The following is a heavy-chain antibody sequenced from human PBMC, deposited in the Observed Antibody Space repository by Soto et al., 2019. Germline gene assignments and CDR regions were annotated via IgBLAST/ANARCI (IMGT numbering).Heavy chain of an antibody. D-gene: IGHD1-7*01. Sequence: QVQLQESGPGLVKPSETLSLTCSVSGGSISSNYWSWIRQPPGKGLEWIGYIFHSGSTNYNPSLKSRIXXSXDXXKNQFSLKLSSVTAADTAVYYCARVGGITGTTFDYWGQGALVTVSS. CDR1: GGSISSNY. CDR2: IFHSGST. J-gene: IGHJ4*02. V-gene: IGHV4-59*01. CDR3: ARVGGITGTTFDY.